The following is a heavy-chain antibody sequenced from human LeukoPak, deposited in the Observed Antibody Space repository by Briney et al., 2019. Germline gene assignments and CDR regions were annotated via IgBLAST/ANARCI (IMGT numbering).Heavy chain of an antibody. Sequence: PSATLSLTCTVSGASISGYYWSWIRQPPGKGLEWIGYAHYSGSTNYSPSLTSRVTISVDTPRNQFSLKLTSVTAADTAFYYCASWAGDWGFDYWGQGTLVSVSS. CDR1: GASISGYY. CDR2: AHYSGST. D-gene: IGHD7-27*01. V-gene: IGHV4-59*01. CDR3: ASWAGDWGFDY. J-gene: IGHJ4*02.